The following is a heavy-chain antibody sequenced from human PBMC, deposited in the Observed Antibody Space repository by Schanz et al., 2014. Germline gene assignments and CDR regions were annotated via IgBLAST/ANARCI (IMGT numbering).Heavy chain of an antibody. Sequence: QVQLVQSGAEVKKPGASVKVSCKASGYTFTNFFLHWVRQAPGQGLEWMGIINPIGGSTTYAQKFRGAVTLTTDTSTDTAYLELTSLRSEDTAVYYCASSGAGYSSSWDFDYWGQGTLVTVSS. CDR3: ASSGAGYSSSWDFDY. CDR2: INPIGGST. CDR1: GYTFTNFF. V-gene: IGHV1-46*01. J-gene: IGHJ4*02. D-gene: IGHD6-13*01.